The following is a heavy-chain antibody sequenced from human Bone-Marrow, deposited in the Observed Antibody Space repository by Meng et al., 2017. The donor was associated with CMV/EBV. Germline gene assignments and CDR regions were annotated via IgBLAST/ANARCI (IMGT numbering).Heavy chain of an antibody. J-gene: IGHJ6*02. CDR3: AREWLQSLYYYGMDV. CDR2: IIPIFGTA. D-gene: IGHD5-24*01. CDR1: GGTFSSYA. V-gene: IGHV1-69*05. Sequence: SVKVSCKASGGTFSSYAISWVRQAPGQGLEWMGGIIPIFGTANYAQKFQGRVTITTDESTGKAYMELSSLRSEDTAVYYCAREWLQSLYYYGMDVWGQGTTVTVSS.